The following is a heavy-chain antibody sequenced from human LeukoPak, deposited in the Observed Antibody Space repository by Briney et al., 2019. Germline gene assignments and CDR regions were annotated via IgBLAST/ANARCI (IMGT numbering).Heavy chain of an antibody. D-gene: IGHD6-19*01. CDR1: GFTVSSNY. CDR3: ARVAVAGIDY. CDR2: IYSGDST. J-gene: IGHJ4*02. Sequence: GGSLRLSCAASGFTVSSNYMSWVCQAPGKGLEWVSVIYSGDSTYYADSVKGRFTISRDNSKNTLYLQMNSLRAEDTAVYYCARVAVAGIDYWGQGTLVTVSS. V-gene: IGHV3-66*01.